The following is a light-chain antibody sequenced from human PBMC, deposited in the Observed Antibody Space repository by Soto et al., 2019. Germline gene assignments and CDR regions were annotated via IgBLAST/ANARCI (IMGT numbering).Light chain of an antibody. CDR1: QSISTS. CDR3: QQNYSIPIT. CDR2: GAS. J-gene: IGKJ5*01. Sequence: DIQMTQSPSSLSASVGDRVTITCRASQSISTSLNWYHQKPGKAPDLLIYGASSLQSGATSRFTDSGSGTDFTLTISDLQREDFATYYCQQNYSIPITFGQGTRLEI. V-gene: IGKV1-39*01.